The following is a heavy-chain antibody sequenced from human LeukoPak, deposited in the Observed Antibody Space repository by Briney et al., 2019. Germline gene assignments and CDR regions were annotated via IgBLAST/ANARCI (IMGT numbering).Heavy chain of an antibody. CDR1: GFTFGIYW. J-gene: IGHJ1*01. Sequence: PGGSLRLSCAASGFTFGIYWMSWVRQAPGKGLEWVANIKQDGSEKFYVDSVKGRFTLSRDNAKNSLYLQMNSLRAEDTAVYYCARDYYDSSGYYLKYFQHWGQGTLVTVSS. D-gene: IGHD3-22*01. CDR3: ARDYYDSSGYYLKYFQH. CDR2: IKQDGSEK. V-gene: IGHV3-7*01.